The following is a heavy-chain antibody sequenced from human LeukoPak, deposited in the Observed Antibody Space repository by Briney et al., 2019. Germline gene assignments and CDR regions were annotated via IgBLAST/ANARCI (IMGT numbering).Heavy chain of an antibody. V-gene: IGHV3-74*01. D-gene: IGHD7-27*01. CDR1: GFTFSKYW. Sequence: GGSLRLSCAASGFTFSKYWMHWVRQAPGKGLVWVSRIYRDGSGTSYADSVKGRFTISRDNAKNTLFLQMNSLRAEDTAVYYCANWGSAFDIWGQGTMVIVSS. J-gene: IGHJ3*02. CDR2: IYRDGSGT. CDR3: ANWGSAFDI.